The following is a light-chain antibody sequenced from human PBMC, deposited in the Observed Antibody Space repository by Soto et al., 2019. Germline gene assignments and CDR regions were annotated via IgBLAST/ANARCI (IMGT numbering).Light chain of an antibody. Sequence: QSVLTQPPSASGTPGQRVTISCSGSSSNIGSNYVYWYQQLPGTAPKLLIYSNNQRPSGVPDRFSGSKSGTSASLAISGLRSEDDADYYCVAWDDSHVAFGGGTKLTVL. V-gene: IGLV1-47*02. CDR1: SSNIGSNY. CDR3: VAWDDSHVA. CDR2: SNN. J-gene: IGLJ2*01.